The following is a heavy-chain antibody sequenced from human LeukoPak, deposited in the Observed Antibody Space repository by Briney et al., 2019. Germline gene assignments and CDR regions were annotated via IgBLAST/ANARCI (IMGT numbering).Heavy chain of an antibody. J-gene: IGHJ5*02. Sequence: ASVKVSCKVSGYTLTELSMHWVRQAPGKGLEWMGGFDPEDGETIYAQKFQGRVTMTEDTSTDTAYMELSSLRSEDTAVYYCATVGSGYSSSWYWFDPWGQGTLVTPSS. CDR2: FDPEDGET. CDR3: ATVGSGYSSSWYWFDP. V-gene: IGHV1-24*01. CDR1: GYTLTELS. D-gene: IGHD6-13*01.